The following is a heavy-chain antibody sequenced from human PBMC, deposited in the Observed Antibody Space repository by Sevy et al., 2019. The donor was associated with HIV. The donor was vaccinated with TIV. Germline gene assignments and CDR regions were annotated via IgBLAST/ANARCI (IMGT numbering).Heavy chain of an antibody. CDR2: IYYNGRT. J-gene: IGHJ6*02. D-gene: IGHD3-3*01. V-gene: IGHV4-61*01. Sequence: SETLSLTCTVSGGSVSSGSYYWSWIRQPPGKGLEWIGYIYYNGRTNYNPSLKRRVTISEDTSKNQFSLRLTSVTAADTAVYYCARAWSGYYYAMDVWGQGTTVTVSS. CDR3: ARAWSGYYYAMDV. CDR1: GGSVSSGSYY.